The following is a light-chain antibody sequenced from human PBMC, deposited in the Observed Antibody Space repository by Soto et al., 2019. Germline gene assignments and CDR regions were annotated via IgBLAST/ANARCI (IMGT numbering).Light chain of an antibody. Sequence: DIQMTQSPSTLSASVGDRVTITCRASQSISTWLPWYQQKPGTAPKLLIYKASTLESGVPSRFSGSRSGTEFTLTVSSLQPDDFATYYCQQYNDSFPYTFGQGTKLEIK. CDR3: QQYNDSFPYT. V-gene: IGKV1-5*03. J-gene: IGKJ2*01. CDR2: KAS. CDR1: QSISTW.